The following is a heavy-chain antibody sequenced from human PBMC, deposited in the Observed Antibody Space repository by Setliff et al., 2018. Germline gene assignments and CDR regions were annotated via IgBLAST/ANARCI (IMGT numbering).Heavy chain of an antibody. J-gene: IGHJ6*02. CDR2: IKRITDSGTT. D-gene: IGHD6-19*01. CDR3: TTSPISSGWHSNFDYNMDV. V-gene: IGHV3-15*01. CDR1: GFTFSNAW. Sequence: AVGSLRLSCTASGFTFSNAWMSWVRQAPGKGLEWVGRIKRITDSGTTDHAAPVKGRFTVSRDDSISTLYLQMNSLKTEDTAVYYCTTSPISSGWHSNFDYNMDVWGQGTTVTVSS.